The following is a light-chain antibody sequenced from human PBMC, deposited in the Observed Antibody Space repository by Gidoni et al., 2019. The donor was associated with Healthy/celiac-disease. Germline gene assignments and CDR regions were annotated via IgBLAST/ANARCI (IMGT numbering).Light chain of an antibody. CDR3: QQYGSSHGYT. CDR1: QSVSSSY. Sequence: EIVLTQSPGTLSLSPGERATLSCRASQSVSSSYLAWYQQKPGQAPRLLIYDASSRATGIPDRFSGRGSGTDFTLTISRLEPEDFAVYYCQQYGSSHGYTFGQGTKLEIK. CDR2: DAS. J-gene: IGKJ2*01. V-gene: IGKV3-20*01.